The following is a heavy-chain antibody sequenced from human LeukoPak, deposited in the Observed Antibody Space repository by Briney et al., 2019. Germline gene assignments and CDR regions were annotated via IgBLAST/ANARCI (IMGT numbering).Heavy chain of an antibody. Sequence: PSETLSFTCAVYGGSFSGYYWSWIRQPPGKGLEWIGEINHSGSTNYNPSLKSRVTISVDTSKNQFSLKLSSVTAADTAVYYCARRRVQLWQRPLDYWGQGTLVTVSS. V-gene: IGHV4-34*01. J-gene: IGHJ4*02. D-gene: IGHD5-18*01. CDR3: ARRRVQLWQRPLDY. CDR2: INHSGST. CDR1: GGSFSGYY.